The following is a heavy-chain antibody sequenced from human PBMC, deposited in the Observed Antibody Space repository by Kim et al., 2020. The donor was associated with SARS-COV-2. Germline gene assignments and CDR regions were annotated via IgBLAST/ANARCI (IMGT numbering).Heavy chain of an antibody. J-gene: IGHJ4*02. Sequence: GGSLRLSCAASGFTFSHDWMTWVRQAPGKGLEWVANINQDGSESYYVDSVKGRFTISRDNAKNSLYLQMNSLRVEDTAVYYCARSVFGVNYWGQGTLV. CDR2: INQDGSES. CDR3: ARSVFGVNY. CDR1: GFTFSHDW. D-gene: IGHD3-10*02. V-gene: IGHV3-7*01.